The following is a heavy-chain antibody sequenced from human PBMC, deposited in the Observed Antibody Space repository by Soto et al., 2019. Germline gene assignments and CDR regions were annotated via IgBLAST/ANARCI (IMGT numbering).Heavy chain of an antibody. CDR3: AKSFIGYTFGGFDY. J-gene: IGHJ4*02. CDR1: GFTFSTYA. V-gene: IGHV3-23*01. CDR2: IRVSGGST. Sequence: GGSLRLSCAASGFTFSTYAMSWVRQAPGKGLEWVSTIRVSGGSTYYADSVKGRFTISRDNSKDTLFLQMNSLRAEDTAVYYCAKSFIGYTFGGFDYWGQGTLVTVSS. D-gene: IGHD3-16*01.